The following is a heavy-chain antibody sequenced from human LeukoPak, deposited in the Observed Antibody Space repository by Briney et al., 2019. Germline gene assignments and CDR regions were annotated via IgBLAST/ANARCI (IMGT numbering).Heavy chain of an antibody. Sequence: PSETLSLTCTVSGGSISSYYWSWIRQPPGKGLEWIGYIYYSGSTNYNPSLKSRVTISVDTSKNQFSLKLSSVTAADTAVYYSAGGLTGYDAFDIWGQGTMVTVSS. D-gene: IGHD7-27*01. CDR2: IYYSGST. V-gene: IGHV4-59*08. CDR1: GGSISSYY. J-gene: IGHJ3*02. CDR3: AGGLTGYDAFDI.